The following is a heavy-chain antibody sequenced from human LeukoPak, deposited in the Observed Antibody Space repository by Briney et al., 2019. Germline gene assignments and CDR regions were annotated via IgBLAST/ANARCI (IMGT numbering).Heavy chain of an antibody. CDR1: GGSISSYY. Sequence: PSETLSLTCTVSGGSISSYYWSWIRQPPGKGLECIGYIYYSGTTNYNPSRKSRVTISVDTSKNQFSLKLRSVTAADTAVYYCARGGDYLFDYWGQGTLVTVSS. CDR2: IYYSGTT. J-gene: IGHJ4*02. CDR3: ARGGDYLFDY. V-gene: IGHV4-59*01. D-gene: IGHD4-17*01.